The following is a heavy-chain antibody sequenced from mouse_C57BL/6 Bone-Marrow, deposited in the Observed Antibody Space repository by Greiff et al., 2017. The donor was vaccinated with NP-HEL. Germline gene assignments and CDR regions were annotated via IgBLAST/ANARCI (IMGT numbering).Heavy chain of an antibody. CDR3: SRVPFPTVVAHFDY. V-gene: IGHV5-4*01. CDR1: GFTFSSYA. J-gene: IGHJ2*01. Sequence: DVHLVESGGGLVKPGGSLKLSCAASGFTFSSYAMSWVRQTPEKRLEWVATISDGGSYTYYPDNVKGRFTISRDNAKNNLYLQMSHLKSEDTAMYYCSRVPFPTVVAHFDYWGQGTTLTVSS. D-gene: IGHD1-1*01. CDR2: ISDGGSYT.